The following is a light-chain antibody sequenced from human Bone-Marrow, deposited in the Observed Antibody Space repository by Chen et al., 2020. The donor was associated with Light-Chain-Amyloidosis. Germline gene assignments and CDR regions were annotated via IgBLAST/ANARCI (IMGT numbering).Light chain of an antibody. CDR1: DLPTKY. CDR2: RDT. Sequence: SSELPQPPSVSVSPGQTARITCSGDDLPTKYAYWYQQKPGQAPVLVIPRDTERPSGISEGFSGSSSGTTATLTISGVQAEDEADYHCQSADSSGTYEVIFGGGTKLTVL. V-gene: IGLV3-25*03. CDR3: QSADSSGTYEVI. J-gene: IGLJ2*01.